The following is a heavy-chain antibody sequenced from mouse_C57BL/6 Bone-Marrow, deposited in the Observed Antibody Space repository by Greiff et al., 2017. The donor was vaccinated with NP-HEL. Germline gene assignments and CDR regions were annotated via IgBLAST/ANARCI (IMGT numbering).Heavy chain of an antibody. CDR2: IYPGDGDT. D-gene: IGHD2-5*01. CDR3: ARYSNYPYWYFDV. Sequence: VQLVESGPELVKPGASVKISCKASGYAFSSSWMNWVKQRPGKGLEWIGRIYPGDGDTNYNGKFKGKATLTADKSSSTAYMQLSSLTSEDSAVYFCARYSNYPYWYFDVWGTGTTVTVSS. J-gene: IGHJ1*03. CDR1: GYAFSSSW. V-gene: IGHV1-82*01.